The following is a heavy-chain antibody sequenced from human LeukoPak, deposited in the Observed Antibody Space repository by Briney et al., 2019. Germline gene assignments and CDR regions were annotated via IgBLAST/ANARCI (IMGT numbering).Heavy chain of an antibody. CDR1: GFTLSSIG. V-gene: IGHV3-33*01. J-gene: IGHJ3*02. D-gene: IGHD3-16*01. CDR3: ARVGDMEAFDI. Sequence: GRSLRLSCAASGFTLSSIGMVWVRQAPGKGLEWVTLMWYDGRNKYYADSVKGRFTISRDNSKNTVYLQMNSLRGEDTAVYYCARVGDMEAFDIWGQGTRVTVSS. CDR2: MWYDGRNK.